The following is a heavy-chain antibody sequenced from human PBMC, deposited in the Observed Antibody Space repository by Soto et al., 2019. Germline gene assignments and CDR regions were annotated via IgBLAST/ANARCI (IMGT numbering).Heavy chain of an antibody. J-gene: IGHJ4*02. CDR2: ISGSGGST. D-gene: IGHD3-22*01. Sequence: GGSLRLSCAASGFTFSSYAMSWVRQAPGKGLEWVSAISGSGGSTYYADSVKGRFTISRDNSKNTLYLQMNSLRAEDTAVYYCAKGALNYYDSSGYYHFDYWGQGTLVTVYS. CDR3: AKGALNYYDSSGYYHFDY. CDR1: GFTFSSYA. V-gene: IGHV3-23*01.